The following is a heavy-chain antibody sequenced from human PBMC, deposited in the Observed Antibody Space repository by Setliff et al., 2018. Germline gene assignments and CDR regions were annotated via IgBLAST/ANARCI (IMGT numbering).Heavy chain of an antibody. CDR2: INHSGRT. CDR3: ARGRNVAARLFDS. Sequence: PSETLSLTCAVYGGSFSGYYWSWIRQPPGKGLEWIGEINHSGRTNYNPSLKSRLTISLDTSKNQFSLNLSSATATDTAVYFCARGRNVAARLFDSWGQGTLVTVSS. J-gene: IGHJ4*02. CDR1: GGSFSGYY. V-gene: IGHV4-34*01. D-gene: IGHD6-6*01.